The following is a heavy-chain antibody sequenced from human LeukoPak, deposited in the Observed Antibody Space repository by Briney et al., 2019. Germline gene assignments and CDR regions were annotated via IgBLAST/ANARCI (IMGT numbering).Heavy chain of an antibody. V-gene: IGHV3-23*01. CDR2: ISGSGGST. CDR1: GFTFSSYA. D-gene: IGHD6-19*01. CDR3: AREVARQGSGWYLDY. J-gene: IGHJ4*02. Sequence: GGSLRLSCAASGFTFSSYAMSWVRQAPGKGLEWVSAISGSGGSTYYADSVKGRFTISRDNSKNTLYLQMNSLRAEDTAVYYCAREVARQGSGWYLDYWGQGTLVTVSS.